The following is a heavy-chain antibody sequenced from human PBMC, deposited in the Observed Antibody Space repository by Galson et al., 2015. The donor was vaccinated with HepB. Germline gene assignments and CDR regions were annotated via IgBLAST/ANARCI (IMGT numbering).Heavy chain of an antibody. CDR2: VSGSGYIT. Sequence: SLRLSCAASGFTFSSYAMSWVRQAPGKGLEWVSGVSGSGYITYYADSVKGRFTISRDNSKNTLYLQMNSLRAEDTAVYYCAKKMEQLVSFYGMDVWGQGTTVTVSS. D-gene: IGHD6-13*01. V-gene: IGHV3-23*01. J-gene: IGHJ6*02. CDR1: GFTFSSYA. CDR3: AKKMEQLVSFYGMDV.